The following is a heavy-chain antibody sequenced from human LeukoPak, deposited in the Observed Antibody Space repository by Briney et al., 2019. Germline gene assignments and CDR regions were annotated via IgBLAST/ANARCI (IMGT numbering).Heavy chain of an antibody. CDR1: GGTFSSYA. J-gene: IGHJ4*02. CDR2: IIPILGIA. Sequence: ASVKVSCKASGGTFSSYAISWVRQAPGQGLEWMGRIIPILGIANYAQKFQGRVTITADKSTSTAYMELSSLRSEDTAVYYCARDGNVDTAMVGFDYWGQGTLVTVSS. D-gene: IGHD5-18*01. V-gene: IGHV1-69*04. CDR3: ARDGNVDTAMVGFDY.